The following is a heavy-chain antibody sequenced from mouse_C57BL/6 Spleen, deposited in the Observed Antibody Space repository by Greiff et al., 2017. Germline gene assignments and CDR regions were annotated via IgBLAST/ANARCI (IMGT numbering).Heavy chain of an antibody. Sequence: QVQLQQPGAELVKPGASVKLSCKASGYTFTSYWMQWVKQRPGQGLEWIGEIDPSDRYTNYNQKIKGKATLTVDTSSSTAYMQLSSLTSEDSSVYYCARVGSTVPYAMDYWGQGTSVTVSS. CDR3: ARVGSTVPYAMDY. CDR1: GYTFTSYW. CDR2: IDPSDRYT. D-gene: IGHD1-1*02. V-gene: IGHV1-50*01. J-gene: IGHJ4*01.